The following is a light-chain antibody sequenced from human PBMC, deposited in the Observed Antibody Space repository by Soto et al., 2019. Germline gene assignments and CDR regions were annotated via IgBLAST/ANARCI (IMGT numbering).Light chain of an antibody. CDR2: GAS. J-gene: IGKJ5*01. V-gene: IGKV3-20*01. CDR1: QSVSSSY. CDR3: QQYGSSPQIT. Sequence: EIVLTQSPATLSLSPGERATFSCRASQSVSSSYLAWYQQKPGQAPRLLIYGASNRAAGIPDRFGGSGSGTDYTLTISRLEPEDFAVYYCQQYGSSPQITFGQGTRLEI.